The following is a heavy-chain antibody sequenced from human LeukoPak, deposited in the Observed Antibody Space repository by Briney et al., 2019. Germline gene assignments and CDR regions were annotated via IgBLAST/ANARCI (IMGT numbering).Heavy chain of an antibody. V-gene: IGHV3-30*03. D-gene: IGHD5-24*01. J-gene: IGHJ2*01. Sequence: GGSLRLSCAASGFTFSSYGMHWVRQAPGKGLEWVAVISYDGSNKYYADSVKGRFTISRDNSKNTLYLQMNSLRAEDTAVYYCARTRQRWLHQAGWYFDLWGRGTLVTVSS. CDR1: GFTFSSYG. CDR3: ARTRQRWLHQAGWYFDL. CDR2: ISYDGSNK.